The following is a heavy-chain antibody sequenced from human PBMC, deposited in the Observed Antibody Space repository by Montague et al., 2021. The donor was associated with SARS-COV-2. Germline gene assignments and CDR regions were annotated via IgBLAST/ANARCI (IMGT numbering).Heavy chain of an antibody. CDR1: GGSISSNF. D-gene: IGHD5-12*01. J-gene: IGHJ4*02. CDR2: IYYSGST. Sequence: SETLSLTCTVSGGSISSNFWSWIRQPPGKGLEWIGYIYYSGSTNYNPSLKSRVTISVDTSREQFSLQLSSVTAADTAVYYCARTRGYDPLFDFWGQGTLVTVSS. CDR3: ARTRGYDPLFDF. V-gene: IGHV4-59*01.